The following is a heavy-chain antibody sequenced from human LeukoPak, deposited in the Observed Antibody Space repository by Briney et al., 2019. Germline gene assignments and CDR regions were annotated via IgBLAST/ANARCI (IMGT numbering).Heavy chain of an antibody. CDR1: GFTFTDSA. D-gene: IGHD6-13*01. V-gene: IGHV3-23*01. CDR3: ARSSTIGAAGLFDS. J-gene: IGHJ4*02. Sequence: QTGGSLRLSCAASGFTFTDSAMTWVRQAPGKGLEWVSVIYSGGTTFYADSVKGRFTISRDNSMNTLYLHMNSLRVEDTAVYYCARSSTIGAAGLFDSWGQGTLVTVSS. CDR2: IYSGGTT.